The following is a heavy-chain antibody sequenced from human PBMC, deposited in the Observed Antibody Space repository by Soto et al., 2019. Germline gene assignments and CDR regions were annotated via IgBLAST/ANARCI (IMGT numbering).Heavy chain of an antibody. Sequence: EVQLVESGGDLVKPGGSLTLSCAASGFTFSDAWMNWIRQAPGKGLEWVGRIKSKTDGETTDYAAPVKGRFTISRDDSKNPLYLQMSSLKTEDTAVYYCTIGPRFQSSNDYWGQGTLVTVSS. CDR3: TIGPRFQSSNDY. CDR1: GFTFSDAW. CDR2: IKSKTDGETT. J-gene: IGHJ4*02. D-gene: IGHD2-21*01. V-gene: IGHV3-15*07.